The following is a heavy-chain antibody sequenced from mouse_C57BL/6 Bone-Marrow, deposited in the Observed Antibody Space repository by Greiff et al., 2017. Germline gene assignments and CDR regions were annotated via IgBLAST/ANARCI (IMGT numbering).Heavy chain of an antibody. CDR3: ASITTVVATDFDV. CDR1: GYTFTRYW. D-gene: IGHD1-1*01. Sequence: QQSCKASGYTFTRYWMHWVKQRPGRGLEWIGRIDPNSGGTKYNEKFKSKATLTVDKPSSTAYMQLSSLTSEDSAVYYCASITTVVATDFDVWGTGTTVTVSS. CDR2: IDPNSGGT. V-gene: IGHV1-72*01. J-gene: IGHJ1*03.